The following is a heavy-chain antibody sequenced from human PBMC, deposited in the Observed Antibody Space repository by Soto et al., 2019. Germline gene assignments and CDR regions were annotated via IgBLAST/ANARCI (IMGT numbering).Heavy chain of an antibody. CDR2: ISYDGSNK. CDR1: GFTFSSYA. V-gene: IGHV3-30-3*01. Sequence: QVQLVESGGGVVQPGRSLRLSCAVSGFTFSSYAMHWVRQAPGKGLEWVAVISYDGSNKYYADSVKGRFTISRDNSKNTLYLQMNSLRAEDTAVYYCASAYEGDYFDYWGQGTLVTVSS. J-gene: IGHJ4*02. D-gene: IGHD3-16*01. CDR3: ASAYEGDYFDY.